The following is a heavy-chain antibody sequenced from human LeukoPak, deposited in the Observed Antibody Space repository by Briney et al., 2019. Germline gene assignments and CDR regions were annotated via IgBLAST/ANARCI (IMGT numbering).Heavy chain of an antibody. J-gene: IGHJ3*02. CDR1: GFTFDDYG. CDR3: ARVGSWTDAFDI. V-gene: IGHV3-21*01. CDR2: ISSSSSYI. D-gene: IGHD2-15*01. Sequence: GGSLRLSCAASGFTFDDYGMNWVRQAPGKGLEWVSSISSSSSYIYYADSVKGRFTISRDNAKNSLYLQMNSLRAEDTAVYYCARVGSWTDAFDIWGQGTMVTVSS.